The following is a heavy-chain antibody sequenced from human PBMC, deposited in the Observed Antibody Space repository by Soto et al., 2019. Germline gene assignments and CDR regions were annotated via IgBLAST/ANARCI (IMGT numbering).Heavy chain of an antibody. CDR1: GGSISSSSYY. D-gene: IGHD5-12*01. CDR2: IYYSGST. Sequence: NPSETLSLTCTVSGGSISSSSYYWGWIRQPPGKGLEWVGSIYYSGSTYYNPSLKSRVTISVDTSRNQFSLKLSSVTAADTAVYYCAIDIGSYYFDYWGQGTLVTVSS. CDR3: AIDIGSYYFDY. J-gene: IGHJ4*02. V-gene: IGHV4-39*01.